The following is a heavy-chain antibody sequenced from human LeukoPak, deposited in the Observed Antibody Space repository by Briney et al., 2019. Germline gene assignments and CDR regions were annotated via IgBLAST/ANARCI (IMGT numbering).Heavy chain of an antibody. V-gene: IGHV3-23*01. CDR3: AKEGTGTSGYYYMDV. D-gene: IGHD1-1*01. Sequence: GGSLRLSCAASGFTFSNFGMSWVRQAPGKGLEWVSVISGSGGSTYYADSVKGRFTISRDNSKNTLYLQMNSLRAEDTAVYYCAKEGTGTSGYYYMDVWGKGTTVTVSS. CDR2: ISGSGGST. J-gene: IGHJ6*03. CDR1: GFTFSNFG.